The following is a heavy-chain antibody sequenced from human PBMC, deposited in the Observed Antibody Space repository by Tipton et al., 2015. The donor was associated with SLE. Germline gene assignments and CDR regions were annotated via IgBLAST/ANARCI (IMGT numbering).Heavy chain of an antibody. D-gene: IGHD2-2*01. Sequence: TLSLTCAVSGYSISSGYYWGCIRQPPGKGLEWIGSIDGSGNSDYNPSLRSRVTISVDTSKNQFSLKLSSVTAADTAVYYCAREGRYPYYYYYMDVWGKGTTVTVS. J-gene: IGHJ6*03. CDR1: GYSISSGYY. CDR2: IDGSGNS. V-gene: IGHV4-38-2*02. CDR3: AREGRYPYYYYYMDV.